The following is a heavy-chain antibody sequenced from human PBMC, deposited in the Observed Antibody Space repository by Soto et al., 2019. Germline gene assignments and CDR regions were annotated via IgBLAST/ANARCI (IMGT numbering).Heavy chain of an antibody. J-gene: IGHJ6*02. CDR2: VYTSDYT. CDR3: ASSDGHPGDFFYYNGMDV. D-gene: IGHD3-10*01. Sequence: SEMLSLTCSVSAASIRSYYWLWIRQPPGKGLEWIGYVYTSDYTRYSSSLKSRVTISVDTSKSQFYLRLNSVTAADTAVYYCASSDGHPGDFFYYNGMDVWGQGTTVTVSS. V-gene: IGHV4-4*08. CDR1: AASIRSYY.